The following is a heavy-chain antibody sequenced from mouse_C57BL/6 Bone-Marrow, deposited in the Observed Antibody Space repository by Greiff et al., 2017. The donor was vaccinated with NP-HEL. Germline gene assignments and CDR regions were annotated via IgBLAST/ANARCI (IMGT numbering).Heavy chain of an antibody. D-gene: IGHD2-5*01. CDR3: ARWNYSNYWFAY. Sequence: VQLQQPGAELVMPGASVKLSCKASGYTFTSYWMHWVKQRPGQGLEWIGEIDPSDSYTNYNQKFKGKSTLTVDKSSSTAYMQLCSLTSEDSAVYYCARWNYSNYWFAYWGQGTLVTVSA. J-gene: IGHJ3*01. CDR1: GYTFTSYW. CDR2: IDPSDSYT. V-gene: IGHV1-69*01.